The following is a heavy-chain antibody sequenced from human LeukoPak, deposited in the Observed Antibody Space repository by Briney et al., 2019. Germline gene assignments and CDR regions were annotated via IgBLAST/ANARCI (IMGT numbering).Heavy chain of an antibody. CDR2: ISSSSTYI. CDR3: AELGITMIGGV. Sequence: GGSLRLSCAASGFTFSDYYMSWIRQAPGKGLEWVSSISSSSTYIYYADSVKGRFTISRDNAKNSLYLQMNSLRAEDTAVYYCAELGITMIGGVWGKGTTVTISS. J-gene: IGHJ6*04. CDR1: GFTFSDYY. D-gene: IGHD3-10*02. V-gene: IGHV3-11*06.